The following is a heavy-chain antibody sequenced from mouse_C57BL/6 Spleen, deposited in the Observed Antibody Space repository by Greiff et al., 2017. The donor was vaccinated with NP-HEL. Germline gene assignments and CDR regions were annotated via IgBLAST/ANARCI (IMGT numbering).Heavy chain of an antibody. CDR1: GYTFTSYW. CDR2: IYPGSGST. V-gene: IGHV1-55*01. D-gene: IGHD2-3*01. J-gene: IGHJ3*01. Sequence: QVQLQQPGAELVKPGASVKMSCKASGYTFTSYWITWVKQRPGQGLEWIGDIYPGSGSTNYNENFKSKATLTVDTSSSTAYMQLSSLTSEDSAVYYCARADGYLGVAYWGQGTLVTVSA. CDR3: ARADGYLGVAY.